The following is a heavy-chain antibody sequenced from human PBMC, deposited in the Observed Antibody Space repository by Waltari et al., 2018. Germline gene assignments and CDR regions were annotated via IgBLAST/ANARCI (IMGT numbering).Heavy chain of an antibody. CDR3: AREGAVNFGFTH. CDR2: MSPNSGNT. V-gene: IGHV1-8*01. CDR1: GHSFTTFD. Sequence: QVHLVQSGAEVRKRGASVKVSCKASGHSFTTFDINWVRLVAGQGLEWMGWMSPNSGNTGYAKKFQGRVTMTRDTSLGTAYMELSSLRSDDTAVYYCAREGAVNFGFTHWGQGTLVTVSS. J-gene: IGHJ4*02. D-gene: IGHD3-10*01.